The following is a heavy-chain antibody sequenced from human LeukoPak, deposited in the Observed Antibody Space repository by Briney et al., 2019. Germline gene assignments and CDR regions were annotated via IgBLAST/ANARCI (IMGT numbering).Heavy chain of an antibody. Sequence: GGSLRLSCATSGFSFSSFWMSWVRQAPGKGLEWVANIKKVGSEKYYVDSVKGRFTISRDNVKNSLYLQMNGLRAEDTGVYYCARLVEMATMDYWGQGTLVTVSS. CDR2: IKKVGSEK. D-gene: IGHD5-24*01. V-gene: IGHV3-7*03. CDR3: ARLVEMATMDY. CDR1: GFSFSSFW. J-gene: IGHJ4*02.